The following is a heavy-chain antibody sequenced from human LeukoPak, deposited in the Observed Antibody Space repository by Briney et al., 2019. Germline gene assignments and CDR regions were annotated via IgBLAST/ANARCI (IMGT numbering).Heavy chain of an antibody. D-gene: IGHD7-27*01. CDR3: AKGSGDYYYYYMDV. J-gene: IGHJ6*03. Sequence: GGSLRLSCAASGFTFDDYAMHWVRQAPGKGLEWVSGISWNSGSIGYADSVKGRFTISRDNAKNSLYLQMNSLRAEDTALYYCAKGSGDYYYYYMDVWGKGTTATVSS. CDR1: GFTFDDYA. V-gene: IGHV3-9*01. CDR2: ISWNSGSI.